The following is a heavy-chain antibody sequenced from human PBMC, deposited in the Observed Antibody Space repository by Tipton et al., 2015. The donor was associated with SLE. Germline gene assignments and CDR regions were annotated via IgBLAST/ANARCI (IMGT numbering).Heavy chain of an antibody. CDR2: MFYGDSGSA. CDR3: AIHRERAYFYH. Sequence: TLSLTCTVSGGSMTDSHDFWGWIRQPPGKALQWIGTMFYGDSGSAYYYPSLKRRVTISLETSKNQLSLKLHSVTASVTAVYFCAIHRERAYFYHWGQGALVTVSS. V-gene: IGHV4-39*07. CDR1: GGSMTDSHDF. D-gene: IGHD2/OR15-2a*01. J-gene: IGHJ4*02.